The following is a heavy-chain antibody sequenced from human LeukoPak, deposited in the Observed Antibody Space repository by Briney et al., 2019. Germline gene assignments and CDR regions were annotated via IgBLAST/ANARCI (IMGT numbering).Heavy chain of an antibody. D-gene: IGHD6-13*01. CDR2: ISSSGSTI. Sequence: GGSLRLSCATSGFTFSSYEMHWVRQAPGKGLEWVSYISSSGSTIYYADSVKGRFTISRDNAKNSVYLQMNSLRAEDTALYYCARGSGSSWYFYFDYWGQGTLVTVSS. V-gene: IGHV3-48*03. CDR1: GFTFSSYE. J-gene: IGHJ4*02. CDR3: ARGSGSSWYFYFDY.